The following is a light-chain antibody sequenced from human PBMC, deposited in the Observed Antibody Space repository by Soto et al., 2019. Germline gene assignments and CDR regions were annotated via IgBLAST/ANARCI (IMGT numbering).Light chain of an antibody. CDR2: GNS. V-gene: IGLV1-40*01. CDR3: QSYDSSLSGWV. Sequence: QSVLTQPPSVSGAPGQRVTISCTGSSYNIGAGYVVPWYQQLPGTAPKLLIYGNSNRPSGVPDRFSGSKSGTSASLAITGLQAEDEADYYCQSYDSSLSGWVFGGGTKLTVL. J-gene: IGLJ3*02. CDR1: SYNIGAGYV.